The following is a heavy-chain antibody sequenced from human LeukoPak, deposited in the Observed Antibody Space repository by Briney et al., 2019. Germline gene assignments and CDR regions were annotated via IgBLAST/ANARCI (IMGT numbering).Heavy chain of an antibody. CDR1: GYTFTGYY. Sequence: AASVKVSCKASGYTFTGYYMHWVRQAPGQGLEWMGRINPNSGGTNYAQKFQGRVTMTRDTSISTAYMELSRLRSDDTAVYYCARDGPCGSTSCYALDYWGQGTLVTVSS. J-gene: IGHJ4*02. CDR3: ARDGPCGSTSCYALDY. CDR2: INPNSGGT. V-gene: IGHV1-2*06. D-gene: IGHD2-2*01.